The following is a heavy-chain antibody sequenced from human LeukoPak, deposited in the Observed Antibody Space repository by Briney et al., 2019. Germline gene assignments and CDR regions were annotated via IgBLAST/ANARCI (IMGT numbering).Heavy chain of an antibody. D-gene: IGHD3-10*01. CDR2: IYYSGST. Sequence: SETLSLTCTVSGGSISSYYWSWIRQPPGKGLEWIGYIYYSGSTYYNPSLKSRVTISVDTSKNQFSLKLSSVTAADTAVYYCARVNTMVRGVTGFFFDYWGQGTLVTVSS. J-gene: IGHJ4*02. CDR1: GGSISSYY. CDR3: ARVNTMVRGVTGFFFDY. V-gene: IGHV4-59*12.